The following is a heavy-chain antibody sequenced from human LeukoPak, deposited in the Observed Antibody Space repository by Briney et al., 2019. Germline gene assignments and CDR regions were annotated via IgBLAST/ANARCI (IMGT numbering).Heavy chain of an antibody. CDR2: ISSSGSTI. Sequence: GGSLRLSCAASGFTFSDYYMSWIRQAPGKGLEGVSYISSSGSTIYYADSVKGRFTISRDNAKNSLYLQMNSLRAEDTAVYYCAMRYYDSSGEGLDAFDIWGQGTMVTVSS. D-gene: IGHD3-22*01. J-gene: IGHJ3*02. V-gene: IGHV3-11*01. CDR1: GFTFSDYY. CDR3: AMRYYDSSGEGLDAFDI.